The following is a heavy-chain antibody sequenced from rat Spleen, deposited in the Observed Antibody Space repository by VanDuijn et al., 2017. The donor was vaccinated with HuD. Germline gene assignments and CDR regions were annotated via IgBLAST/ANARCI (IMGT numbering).Heavy chain of an antibody. D-gene: IGHD4-3*01. V-gene: IGHV5S13*01. CDR3: IREGNSGYDY. J-gene: IGHJ2*01. CDR2: ISNSGGTT. Sequence: EVQLAESGGGLVQPGRSLKLSCAASGFTYSNYVMAWVRQAPGRGLEWVASISNSGGTTYYPDSVKGRFTISRDNAQNTLYLQMNSLRSEDTATYYCIREGNSGYDYWGQGVMVTVSS. CDR1: GFTYSNYV.